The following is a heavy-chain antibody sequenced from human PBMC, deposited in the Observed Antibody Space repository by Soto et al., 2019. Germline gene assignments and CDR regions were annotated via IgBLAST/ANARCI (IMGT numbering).Heavy chain of an antibody. CDR1: GGSVSSGNYY. J-gene: IGHJ5*02. CDR3: ARSIDP. Sequence: SETLSLTCSVSGGSVSSGNYYWSWIRQPPGKGLEWIGYIYYTGSTNYNPSLKSRVTIPVDTSKNQFSLTLSSVTAADTAVYYCARSIDPWGQGTLVTVSS. V-gene: IGHV4-61*01. CDR2: IYYTGST.